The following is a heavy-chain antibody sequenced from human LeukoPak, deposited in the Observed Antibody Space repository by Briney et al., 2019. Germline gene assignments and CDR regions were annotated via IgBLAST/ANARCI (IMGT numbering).Heavy chain of an antibody. CDR1: GFTFTSYG. J-gene: IGHJ3*02. Sequence: GGSLRLSCAASGFTFTSYGTSWVRQGPGRGLEWVSAISGSGDTTYYADSVRGRFTISRDNSKNTLYVQMKSLRAEDTAVYYCAKIAHYYDSSGYPELDPFDIWGQGTVVTISS. CDR2: ISGSGDTT. D-gene: IGHD3-22*01. V-gene: IGHV3-23*01. CDR3: AKIAHYYDSSGYPELDPFDI.